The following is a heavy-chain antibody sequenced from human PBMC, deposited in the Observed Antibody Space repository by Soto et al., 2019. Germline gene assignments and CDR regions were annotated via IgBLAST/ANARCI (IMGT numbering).Heavy chain of an antibody. Sequence: PSETLSLTCAVYGGSFSGYYWSWIRQPPGKGLEWIGEINHSGSTNYNPSLKSRVTISVDTSKNQISLKLSSVTAADTAVYYCARGRIQLFDYWDQGTLVTVSS. J-gene: IGHJ4*02. V-gene: IGHV4-34*01. CDR2: INHSGST. CDR3: ARGRIQLFDY. D-gene: IGHD5-18*01. CDR1: GGSFSGYY.